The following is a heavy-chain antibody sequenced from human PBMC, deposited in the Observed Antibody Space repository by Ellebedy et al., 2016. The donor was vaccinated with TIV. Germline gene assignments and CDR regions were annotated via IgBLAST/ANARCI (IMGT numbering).Heavy chain of an antibody. CDR2: ISYSGTT. CDR1: GGSVTSGSYY. Sequence: SETLSLXXSVSGGSVTSGSYYWKWIRQPPGKGLEWIGEISYSGTTDYNPSLKSRVTISVDTSKNQFSLKLSSLTAADTAVYYCARVGYDILTGYYEDYYYGMDVWGQGTTVTVSS. V-gene: IGHV4-61*01. D-gene: IGHD3-9*01. CDR3: ARVGYDILTGYYEDYYYGMDV. J-gene: IGHJ6*02.